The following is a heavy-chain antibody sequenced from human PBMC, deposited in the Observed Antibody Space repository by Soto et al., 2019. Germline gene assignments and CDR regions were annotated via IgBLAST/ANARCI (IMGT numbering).Heavy chain of an antibody. V-gene: IGHV1-8*02. CDR2: VSPENSNA. D-gene: IGHD2-21*02. J-gene: IGHJ4*02. Sequence: ASVKVSCKASGYTFTGYYMHWVRQAPGQGLEYMGWVSPENSNAGYAQQFRGRVSMTTNTIISTAYLELTDLRYEGTAVYYCEVTTGYWGQGTMVTVS. CDR1: GYTFTGYY. CDR3: EVTTGY.